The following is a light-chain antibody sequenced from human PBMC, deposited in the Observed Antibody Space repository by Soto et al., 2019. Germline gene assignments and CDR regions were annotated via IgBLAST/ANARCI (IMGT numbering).Light chain of an antibody. CDR2: GAS. J-gene: IGKJ3*01. CDR3: QQFSGSLT. CDR1: QSVSSN. V-gene: IGKV3-15*01. Sequence: EIVMTQSPATLSVSPGERATLSCRASQSVSSNLAWYQQKPGQAPRLLIYGASTRATGIPARFSGSGSGTEFTLTISSLQSEDFAVYYCQQFSGSLTFGPGTKVDIK.